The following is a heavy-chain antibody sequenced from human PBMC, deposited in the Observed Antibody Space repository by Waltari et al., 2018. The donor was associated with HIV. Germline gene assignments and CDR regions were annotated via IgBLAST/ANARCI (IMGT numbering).Heavy chain of an antibody. CDR2: IYYSGST. V-gene: IGHV4-31*03. CDR3: ARDYQLSYGAWFDP. D-gene: IGHD2-2*01. J-gene: IGHJ5*02. CDR1: GGSISSGGYY. Sequence: QVQLQESGPGLVKPSQTLSLTCTVSGGSISSGGYYWSWIRQHPGKGLEWIGYIYYSGSTYDNPSLKSRVTISVDTSKNQCSLKLSSVTAADTAVYYCARDYQLSYGAWFDPWGQGTLVTVSS.